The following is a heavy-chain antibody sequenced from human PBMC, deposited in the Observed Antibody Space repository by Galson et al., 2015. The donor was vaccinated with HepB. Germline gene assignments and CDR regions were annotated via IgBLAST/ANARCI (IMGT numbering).Heavy chain of an antibody. J-gene: IGHJ4*02. V-gene: IGHV1-3*01. CDR1: GYTFTSYA. D-gene: IGHD3-22*01. Sequence: SVKVSCKASGYTFTSYAMHWVRQAPGQRLEWMGWINAGNGNTKYSQKFQGRVTITADESTSTTYMELSSLRSEDTAVYYCARQYDTSGYYAYWGQGTLVTVSS. CDR2: INAGNGNT. CDR3: ARQYDTSGYYAY.